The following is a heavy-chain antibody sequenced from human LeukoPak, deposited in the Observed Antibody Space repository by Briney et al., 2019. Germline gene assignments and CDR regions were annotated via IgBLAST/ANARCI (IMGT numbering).Heavy chain of an antibody. J-gene: IGHJ4*02. D-gene: IGHD3-16*02. V-gene: IGHV3-20*04. Sequence: PGGSLRLSCAASGFTFDDSVMSWVRPAPGKGLEWVSGINWNGGSTGYADSVKGRFTISRDNAKNSLYLQMSSLRAEDTALYYCARDWFTRLGELSPDRAFDYWGQGNLVTVSS. CDR1: GFTFDDSV. CDR2: INWNGGST. CDR3: ARDWFTRLGELSPDRAFDY.